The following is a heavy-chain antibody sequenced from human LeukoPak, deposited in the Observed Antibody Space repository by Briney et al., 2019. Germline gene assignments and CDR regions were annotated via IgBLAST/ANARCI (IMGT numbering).Heavy chain of an antibody. CDR1: GYTFNSYG. CDR2: ISAYNGNT. J-gene: IGHJ4*02. V-gene: IGHV1-18*01. D-gene: IGHD6-19*01. CDR3: ARGAPIAVAGFPPDY. Sequence: GASVKVCCKASGYTFNSYGISWVRQAPGQGLEWMGWISAYNGNTNYAQKLQGRVTVTTDTSTSTAYMELRSLRSDDTAVYYCARGAPIAVAGFPPDYWGQGTLVTVSS.